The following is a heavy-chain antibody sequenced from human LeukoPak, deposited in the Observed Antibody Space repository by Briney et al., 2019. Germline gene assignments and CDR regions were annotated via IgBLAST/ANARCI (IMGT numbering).Heavy chain of an antibody. CDR3: ARGLGIFGVGNWFDP. V-gene: IGHV4-34*01. CDR2: INHSGST. D-gene: IGHD3-3*01. Sequence: PSETLSLTCAVYGGSFSGYYRSWIRQPPGKGLEWIGEINHSGSTNYNPSLKSRVTISVDTSKNQFSLKLSSVTAADTAVYYCARGLGIFGVGNWFDPWGQGTLVTVSS. CDR1: GGSFSGYY. J-gene: IGHJ5*02.